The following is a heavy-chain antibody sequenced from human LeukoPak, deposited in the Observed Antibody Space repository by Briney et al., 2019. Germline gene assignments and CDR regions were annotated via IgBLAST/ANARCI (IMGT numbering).Heavy chain of an antibody. CDR1: GGSISSYY. CDR3: ARSPSKLVPFDY. CDR2: INHSGST. J-gene: IGHJ4*02. V-gene: IGHV4-34*01. Sequence: SETLSLTCTVSGGSISSYYWSWIRQPPGKGLEWIGEINHSGSTNYNPSLKSRVTVSVDTSKNQFSLKLSSVTAADTAVYYCARSPSKLVPFDYWGQGTLVTVSS. D-gene: IGHD3-3*02.